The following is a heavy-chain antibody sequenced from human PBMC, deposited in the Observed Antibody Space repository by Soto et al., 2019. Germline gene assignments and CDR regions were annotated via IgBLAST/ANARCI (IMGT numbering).Heavy chain of an antibody. V-gene: IGHV1-2*02. CDR1: VYPLPGPY. CDR2: SNPSSGGT. J-gene: IGHJ6*03. Sequence: ASVKVSCMASVYPLPGPYIYCVRQAPGQGLEWMGWSNPSSGGTEFAEKLQGRVTGTGDTSIRTVFLELNSLTSDDMGVYFCARDSRTYSNGLALWGKGTA. D-gene: IGHD4-4*01. CDR3: ARDSRTYSNGLAL.